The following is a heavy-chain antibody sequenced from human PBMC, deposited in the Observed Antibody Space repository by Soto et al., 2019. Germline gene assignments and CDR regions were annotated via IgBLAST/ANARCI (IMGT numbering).Heavy chain of an antibody. D-gene: IGHD2-2*01. CDR1: GGSISSYY. V-gene: IGHV4-59*08. CDR2: IYYSGST. J-gene: IGHJ4*02. CDR3: ARHYCSSTSCYFDY. Sequence: QVQLQESGPGLVKPSETLSLTCTVSGGSISSYYWSWIRQPPGKGLEWIGYIYYSGSTNYNPSLKSRVTKAVDTSKNQFSLKLSSVTAADTAVYYCARHYCSSTSCYFDYWGQGTLVTVSS.